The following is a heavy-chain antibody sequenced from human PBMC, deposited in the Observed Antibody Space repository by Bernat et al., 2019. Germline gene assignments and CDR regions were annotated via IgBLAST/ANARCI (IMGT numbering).Heavy chain of an antibody. CDR2: IWYDGRNN. V-gene: IGHV3-33*01. CDR1: GFTFSRYG. CDR3: AREAGTYYYDSRDAFDI. Sequence: VGLGGSGGGVVQPGGSLRLSCAASGFTFSRYGMHGVRQAPGKGLEWVAVIWYDGRNNYYADSVQGRFTSSRDNSKNTLYLQMNSLRAEDTAVYYCAREAGTYYYDSRDAFDIWGQGTMVTVYS. J-gene: IGHJ3*02. D-gene: IGHD3-22*01.